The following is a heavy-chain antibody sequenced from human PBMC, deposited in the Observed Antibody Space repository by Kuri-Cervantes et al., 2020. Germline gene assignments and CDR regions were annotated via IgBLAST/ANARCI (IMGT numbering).Heavy chain of an antibody. CDR3: ASGGTMIVMGY. Sequence: GGPLRLSCAASGFTFSSYSMNWVRQAPGKGLEWVSSISSSSSYIYYADSVKGRFTISRDNAKNSLYLQMNSLRAEDTAVYYCASGGTMIVMGYWGQGTLVTVSS. J-gene: IGHJ4*02. V-gene: IGHV3-21*01. D-gene: IGHD3-22*01. CDR1: GFTFSSYS. CDR2: ISSSSSYI.